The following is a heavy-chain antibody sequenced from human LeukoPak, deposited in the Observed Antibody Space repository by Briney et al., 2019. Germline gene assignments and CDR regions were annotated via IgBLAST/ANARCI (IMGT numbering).Heavy chain of an antibody. CDR3: ATLGGLYYEIHGYPDFDH. Sequence: SETLSLTCSVSGGSLSPYYWSWIRQPPGGGLEWLGEINQSGSTNYNPSLKSRVTISVEKFKNQFSLEVTSVTAADTAIYYCATLGGLYYEIHGYPDFDHWGQGTLVTVSS. D-gene: IGHD3-22*01. CDR2: INQSGST. J-gene: IGHJ4*02. V-gene: IGHV4-34*01. CDR1: GGSLSPYY.